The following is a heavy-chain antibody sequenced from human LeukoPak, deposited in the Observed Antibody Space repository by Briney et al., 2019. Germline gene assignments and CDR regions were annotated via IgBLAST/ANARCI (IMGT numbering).Heavy chain of an antibody. Sequence: GRSLRLSCVASGFTFGGYTINWVRLAPGKGLEWVSSISSSLNMYFAEAVKGRFTISRDSARNSVSLQLNSLRVEDTAVYYCARDVGIVSFDIWGQGTVVTVSS. V-gene: IGHV3-21*01. CDR2: ISSSLNM. J-gene: IGHJ3*02. CDR3: ARDVGIVSFDI. D-gene: IGHD2-15*01. CDR1: GFTFGGYT.